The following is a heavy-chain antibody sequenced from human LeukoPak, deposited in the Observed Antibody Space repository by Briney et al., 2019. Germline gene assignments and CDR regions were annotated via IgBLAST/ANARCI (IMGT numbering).Heavy chain of an antibody. CDR2: INPSGGGT. CDR3: ARGRVTFSFSSGLGY. CDR1: GNTLTSYY. J-gene: IGHJ4*02. D-gene: IGHD6-6*01. V-gene: IGHV1-46*03. Sequence: ASVKVSCKASGNTLTSYYMHWVRQAPGQGLEWMGIINPSGGGTTYAQKFQGRVTMTRDTSTSTVYMELSSLRSEDTAVYFCARGRVTFSFSSGLGYWGQGTLVTVSS.